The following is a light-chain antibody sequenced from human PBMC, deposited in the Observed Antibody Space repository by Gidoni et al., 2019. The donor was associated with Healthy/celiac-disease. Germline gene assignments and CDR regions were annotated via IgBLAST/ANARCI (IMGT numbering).Light chain of an antibody. CDR3: QQSYSTPVT. J-gene: IGKJ4*01. CDR1: QSISSY. V-gene: IGKV1-39*01. Sequence: DIQMTQSPSSLSASVGDRVTITCPASQSISSYLNWYQQKPGKAPKLLIYAASSLQSGVPSRFSGSGSGTDFTLTISSLQPEDFATYYWQQSYSTPVTFGGGTKVEIK. CDR2: AAS.